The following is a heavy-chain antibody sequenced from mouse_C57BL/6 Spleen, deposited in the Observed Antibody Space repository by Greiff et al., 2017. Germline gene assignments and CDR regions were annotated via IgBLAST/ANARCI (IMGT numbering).Heavy chain of an antibody. Sequence: VQLQQPGAELVMPGASVKLSCKASGYTFTSYWMHWVKQRPGQGLEWIGEIDPSDSYTNYNQKFKGKSTLTVDKSSSTAYMQLSSLTSEDSAVYYVARTYYGISYWYFEVWGTGTTVTVPS. CDR2: IDPSDSYT. D-gene: IGHD1-1*01. J-gene: IGHJ1*02. CDR1: GYTFTSYW. CDR3: ARTYYGISYWYFEV. V-gene: IGHV1-69*01.